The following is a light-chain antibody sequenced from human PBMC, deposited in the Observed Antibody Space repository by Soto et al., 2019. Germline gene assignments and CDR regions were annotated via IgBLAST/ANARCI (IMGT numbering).Light chain of an antibody. J-gene: IGLJ1*01. CDR3: QVWDSSTYV. CDR1: YIGSKN. Sequence: SYELTQSLSVSVALGQTATITCGGNYIGSKNVNWYQQKPGQAPVAVIYGNSGRPSGIPERISGSNSGNTATLTISGAQAGDEADYYCQVWDSSTYVFGPGTKVTVL. CDR2: GNS. V-gene: IGLV3-9*01.